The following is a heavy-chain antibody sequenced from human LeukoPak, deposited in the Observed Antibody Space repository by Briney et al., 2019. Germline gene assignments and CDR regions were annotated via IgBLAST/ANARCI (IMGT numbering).Heavy chain of an antibody. CDR3: ARNFWRRSFFDY. CDR2: IYYSGST. J-gene: IGHJ4*02. CDR1: GGSISSGSYY. D-gene: IGHD3-3*01. V-gene: IGHV4-61*01. Sequence: PSETLSLTCTVSGGSISSGSYYWSWIRQPPGKGLEWIGYIYYSGSTNYNPSLKSRVTISVDTSKNQFSLKLSSVTAADTAVYYCARNFWRRSFFDYWGQGTLVTVSS.